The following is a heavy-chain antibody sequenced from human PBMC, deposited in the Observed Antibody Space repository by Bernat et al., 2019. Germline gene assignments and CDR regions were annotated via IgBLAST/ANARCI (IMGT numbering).Heavy chain of an antibody. V-gene: IGHV3-48*03. CDR3: ARELGDFWSGGACDY. CDR1: GFTFSSYE. Sequence: EVQLVESGGGLVQPGGSLRLSCAASGFTFSSYEMNWVRQAPGKGLEWVSYISSSGSTIYYADSVKGRFTISRDNAKNSLYLQMNSLRAEDTAVYYCARELGDFWSGGACDYWGQGTLVTVSS. J-gene: IGHJ4*02. CDR2: ISSSGSTI. D-gene: IGHD3-3*01.